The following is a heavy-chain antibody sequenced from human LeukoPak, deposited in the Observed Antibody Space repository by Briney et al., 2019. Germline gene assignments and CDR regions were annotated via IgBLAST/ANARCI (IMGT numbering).Heavy chain of an antibody. Sequence: ASVKVSCKASGYTFTSYGISWVRQAPGQGLEWMGWISAYNGNTNYAQKLQGRVTMTTDTSTSTAYMELRSLRSDDTAVYYCARDGEYYYGSGSYYDFDYWGQGTLVTVSS. CDR2: ISAYNGNT. J-gene: IGHJ4*02. V-gene: IGHV1-18*01. CDR1: GYTFTSYG. D-gene: IGHD3-10*01. CDR3: ARDGEYYYGSGSYYDFDY.